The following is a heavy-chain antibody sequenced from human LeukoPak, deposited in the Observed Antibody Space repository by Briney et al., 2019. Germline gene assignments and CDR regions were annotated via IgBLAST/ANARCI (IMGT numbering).Heavy chain of an antibody. D-gene: IGHD2-15*01. CDR3: ARVEAATILNY. Sequence: GESLKISCKSPGYSFTSYWIGWVRQMPGKGLEWMGIIYPGDSDTRYSPSFQGQVTISADKSISTAYLQWSSLKASDTAMYYCARVEAATILNYWGQGTLVTVSS. CDR1: GYSFTSYW. J-gene: IGHJ4*02. V-gene: IGHV5-51*01. CDR2: IYPGDSDT.